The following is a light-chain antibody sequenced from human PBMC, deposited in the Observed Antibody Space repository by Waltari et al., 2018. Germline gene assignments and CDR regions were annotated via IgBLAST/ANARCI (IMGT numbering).Light chain of an antibody. CDR1: QDVGSY. V-gene: IGKV1-8*01. J-gene: IGKJ4*01. Sequence: AIRITQSPSSLSASRGDRVTITCQTNQDVGSYLDWYQQTPGRAPNLLLYSASTLQGGVPSRFVGAGSRTNFTLTITCLQYDDFATYFCQQYYTSPPTFGGGTRVEIK. CDR3: QQYYTSPPT. CDR2: SAS.